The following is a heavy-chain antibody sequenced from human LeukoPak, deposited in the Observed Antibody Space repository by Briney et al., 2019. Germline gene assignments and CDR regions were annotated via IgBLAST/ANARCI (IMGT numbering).Heavy chain of an antibody. CDR1: GFTFSSYA. Sequence: GGSLRLSCAASGFTFSSYAMHWARQAPGKGLEWVAVIWYDGSKIYYADSVKARFTMSRVNSKNTLYLQMNSLRAEDTAVYYCARGYEILSGYQYGMDVWGQGTTVTVSS. J-gene: IGHJ6*02. D-gene: IGHD3-9*01. CDR2: IWYDGSKI. CDR3: ARGYEILSGYQYGMDV. V-gene: IGHV3-33*01.